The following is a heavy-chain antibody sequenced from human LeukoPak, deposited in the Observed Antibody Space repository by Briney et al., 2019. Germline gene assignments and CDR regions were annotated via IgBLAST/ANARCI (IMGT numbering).Heavy chain of an antibody. D-gene: IGHD3-3*01. V-gene: IGHV4-38-2*01. CDR1: GYSISSGYY. CDR2: MYHSGSA. Sequence: ASETLSLTCAVSGYSISSGYYWAWIRQPPGKGLEWIGSMYHSGSAYYNPSLKSRVTISVDTSKNQFSLKLSSVTAADTAVYYCARSSTYYDFWSGYYYYYYYYMDVWGKGTTVTVSS. CDR3: ARSSTYYDFWSGYYYYYYYYMDV. J-gene: IGHJ6*03.